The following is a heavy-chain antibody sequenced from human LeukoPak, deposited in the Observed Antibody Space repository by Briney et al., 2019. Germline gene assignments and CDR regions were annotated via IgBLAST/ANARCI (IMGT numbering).Heavy chain of an antibody. D-gene: IGHD2-2*01. CDR3: ARVVPAAIGFDY. J-gene: IGHJ4*02. V-gene: IGHV4-4*07. Sequence: PSETLSLTCTVPGGSLSSNYCSWVRQPAGRGLEWIGRIYASESTNYNPSLKSRVTMSVDTSKNQLTLELSSVTAADTTVYYCARVVPAAIGFDYWGQGTLVTVSS. CDR1: GGSLSSNY. CDR2: IYASEST.